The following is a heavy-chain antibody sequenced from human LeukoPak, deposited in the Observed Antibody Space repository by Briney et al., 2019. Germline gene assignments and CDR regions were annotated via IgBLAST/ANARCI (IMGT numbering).Heavy chain of an antibody. CDR3: ARARRVMGYCSGGSCLGDY. Sequence: ASVKVSCKASGYTFTSYGISWVRQAPGQGLEWMGWISAYNGNTNYAQKLQGRVTMTTDTSTSTAYMELRSLRSDDTAVYYCARARRVMGYCSGGSCLGDYWGQGTLVTVSS. V-gene: IGHV1-18*01. J-gene: IGHJ4*02. D-gene: IGHD2-15*01. CDR1: GYTFTSYG. CDR2: ISAYNGNT.